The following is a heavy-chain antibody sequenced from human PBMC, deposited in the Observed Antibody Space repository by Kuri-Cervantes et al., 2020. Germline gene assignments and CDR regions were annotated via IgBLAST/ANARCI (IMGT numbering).Heavy chain of an antibody. CDR1: GFSLSTNGVG. CDR2: IFSNDEK. CDR3: ARTVRSGYDSGPDY. D-gene: IGHD5-12*01. V-gene: IGHV2-26*01. Sequence: SGPTLVKPTQTPTLTCTSSGFSLSTNGVGVGWIRQPPGKALEWLAHIFSNDEKSYSTSLKSRLTISKDTSKSQVVLTMTNMDPVDTATYYCARTVRSGYDSGPDYWGQGTLVTVSS. J-gene: IGHJ4*02.